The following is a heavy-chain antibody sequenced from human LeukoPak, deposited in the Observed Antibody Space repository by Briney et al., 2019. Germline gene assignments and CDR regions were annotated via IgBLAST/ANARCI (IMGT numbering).Heavy chain of an antibody. V-gene: IGHV3-30*04. CDR2: ISYDGGNI. CDR1: GFKFDTYA. Sequence: GGSLRLSCAPSGFKFDTYAMHWVRQAPGKGLEWVALISYDGGNIYYGDSVRGRFTISRDNDNNMLYLQMNSLRPEDTAVYYCARDPPFGNGWSQNFFDYWGQEPWSSSPQ. J-gene: IGHJ4*01. CDR3: ARDPPFGNGWSQNFFDY. D-gene: IGHD6-19*01.